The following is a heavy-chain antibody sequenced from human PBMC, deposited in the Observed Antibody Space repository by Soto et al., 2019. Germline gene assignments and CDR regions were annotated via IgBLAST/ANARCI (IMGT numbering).Heavy chain of an antibody. CDR2: ISAYNGNT. CDR1: GYTFTSYG. CDR3: ARTRYCSGGSCRAVFDY. Sequence: ASVKVSCKASGYTFTSYGISWVRQAPGQGLEWMGWISAYNGNTNYAQKPQGRVTMTTDTSTSTAYMELRSLRSDDTAVYYCARTRYCSGGSCRAVFDYWGQGTLVTVSS. D-gene: IGHD2-15*01. V-gene: IGHV1-18*01. J-gene: IGHJ4*02.